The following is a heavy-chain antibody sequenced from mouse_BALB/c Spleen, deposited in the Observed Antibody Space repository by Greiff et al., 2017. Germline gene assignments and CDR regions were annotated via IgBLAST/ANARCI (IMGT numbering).Heavy chain of an antibody. Sequence: EVMLVESGGGLVQPGGSRKLSCAASGFTFSSFGMHWVRQAPEKGLEWVAYISSGSSTIYYADTVKGRFTISRDNPKNTLFLQMTSLRSEDTAMYYCARWYGYDAMDYWGQGTSVTVSS. CDR2: ISSGSSTI. D-gene: IGHD2-10*02. CDR3: ARWYGYDAMDY. V-gene: IGHV5-17*02. CDR1: GFTFSSFG. J-gene: IGHJ4*01.